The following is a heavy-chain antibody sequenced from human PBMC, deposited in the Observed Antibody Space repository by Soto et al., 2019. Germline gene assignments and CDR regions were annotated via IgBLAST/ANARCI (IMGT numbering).Heavy chain of an antibody. Sequence: GASVKVSCKASGYTFTTYALHWVRQAPGQQGQRLEWLGWITAGSGKTKYAQKFQERVTITTDTSTSTAYMELNSLRSEDTAVYYCAADEYSGAYYGMDVWGQGTTVTVSS. CDR1: GYTFTTYA. CDR3: AADEYSGAYYGMDV. V-gene: IGHV1-3*01. CDR2: ITAGSGKT. J-gene: IGHJ6*02. D-gene: IGHD1-26*01.